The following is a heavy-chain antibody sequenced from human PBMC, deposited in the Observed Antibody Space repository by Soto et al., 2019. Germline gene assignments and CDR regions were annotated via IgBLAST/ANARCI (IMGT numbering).Heavy chain of an antibody. D-gene: IGHD2-15*01. J-gene: IGHJ6*03. Sequence: VQLVESGGGLVQPGGSLRLSCAASGFTFSSYWMHWVRQAPGKGLVWVSRINSDGSSTSYADSVKGRFTISRDNAKNTLYLQMNSLRAEDTAVYYCARAQGYCSGGSCYPYYYYYMDVWGKGTTVTVSS. CDR3: ARAQGYCSGGSCYPYYYYYMDV. CDR1: GFTFSSYW. CDR2: INSDGSST. V-gene: IGHV3-74*01.